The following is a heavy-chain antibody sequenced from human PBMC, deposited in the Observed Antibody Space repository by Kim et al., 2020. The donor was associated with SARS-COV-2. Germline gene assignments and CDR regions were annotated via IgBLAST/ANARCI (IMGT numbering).Heavy chain of an antibody. CDR3: ARDEWELLIGAFDI. D-gene: IGHD1-26*01. Sequence: SQKCQGRVTITRDTSASTAYMELSSLRSEDTAVYYCARDEWELLIGAFDIWGQGTMVTVSS. V-gene: IGHV1-3*01. J-gene: IGHJ3*02.